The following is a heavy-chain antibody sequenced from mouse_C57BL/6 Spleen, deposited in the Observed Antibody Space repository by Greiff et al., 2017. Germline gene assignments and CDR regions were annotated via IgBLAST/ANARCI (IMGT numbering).Heavy chain of an antibody. V-gene: IGHV1-42*01. Sequence: EVQLQQSGPELVKPGASVKISCKASGYSFTGYYMNWVKQSPEKSLEWIGEINPSTGGTTYNQKFKAKATLTVDKSSSTAYMQLKSLTSEDSAVYYCARQAYYSNYEYFEVWGTGTTVTVSS. CDR3: ARQAYYSNYEYFEV. J-gene: IGHJ1*03. D-gene: IGHD2-5*01. CDR2: INPSTGGT. CDR1: GYSFTGYY.